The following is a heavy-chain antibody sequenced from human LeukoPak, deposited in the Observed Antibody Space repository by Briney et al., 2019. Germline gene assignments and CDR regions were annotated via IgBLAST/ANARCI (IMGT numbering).Heavy chain of an antibody. Sequence: GGSLRLSCAASGFTVSTNYMSWVRQAPGKGLEWVSVIYSGGSTYYADSVKGRFTISRDNSKNTPYLQMNSLRAEDTAVYYCAAAVQWLRYDYWGQGTLVTVSS. CDR1: GFTVSTNY. CDR3: AAAVQWLRYDY. J-gene: IGHJ4*02. CDR2: IYSGGST. D-gene: IGHD5-12*01. V-gene: IGHV3-53*01.